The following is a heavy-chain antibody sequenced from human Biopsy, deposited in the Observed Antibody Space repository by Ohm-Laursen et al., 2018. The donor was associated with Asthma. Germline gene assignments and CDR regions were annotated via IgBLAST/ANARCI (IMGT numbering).Heavy chain of an antibody. CDR2: ISPIFGRT. D-gene: IGHD3-16*01. CDR3: ARDQGDFWFFDL. Sequence: VKISCKASGGTFGNYAISWVRQAPGLGLEWLGGISPIFGRTNYAERFQGRVTITADEATSTAYMELSSLRSEDTAVYYCARDQGDFWFFDLWGRGSLVTVSS. V-gene: IGHV1-69*13. CDR1: GGTFGNYA. J-gene: IGHJ2*01.